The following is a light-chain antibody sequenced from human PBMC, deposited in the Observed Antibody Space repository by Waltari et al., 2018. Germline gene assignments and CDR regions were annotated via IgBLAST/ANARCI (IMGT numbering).Light chain of an antibody. CDR1: SGSIASNS. CDR3: QFYVSGVI. Sequence: NFMLTQPHSVSESPGKTVTISCTRSSGSIASNSVQWYQQRTGSAPTTVIYEDNRRHSGVPARFAGAIDSSSNSASLTISGLKSEDEADYYCQFYVSGVIFGGGTKLTVL. CDR2: EDN. J-gene: IGLJ2*01. V-gene: IGLV6-57*03.